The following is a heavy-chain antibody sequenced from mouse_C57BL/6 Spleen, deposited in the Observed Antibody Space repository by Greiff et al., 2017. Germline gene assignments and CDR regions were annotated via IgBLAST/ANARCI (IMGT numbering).Heavy chain of an antibody. CDR1: RYTFTEYT. D-gene: IGHD2-1*01. J-gene: IGHJ4*01. V-gene: IGHV1-62-2*01. CDR3: ARHYYGNYNYAMDD. CDR2: FYPGSGSI. Sequence: QVQLQQSGAELVKPGASVTLSCMASRYTFTEYTIHWVKPRSGQGPERIGWFYPGSGSIKYNERFKDKATLTADKSSSTVYMELSRLTSEDSAVYFCARHYYGNYNYAMDDWGQGASVTVSS.